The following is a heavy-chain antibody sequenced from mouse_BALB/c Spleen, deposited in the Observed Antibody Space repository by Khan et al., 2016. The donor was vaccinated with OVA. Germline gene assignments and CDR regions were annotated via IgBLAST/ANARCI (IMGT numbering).Heavy chain of an antibody. J-gene: IGHJ3*01. Sequence: VQLQQSGAELARPGASVKMSCKASGYTFISYTIHWIKQRPGQGLEWIGYINPSNGYTNYNQKFKDKATLTTDKSSTTAYLQLSSLTSDDSAVYNCVRDGAYHRNDGWFAYWGQGTLVTVSA. CDR3: VRDGAYHRNDGWFAY. D-gene: IGHD2-14*01. CDR2: INPSNGYT. CDR1: GYTFISYT. V-gene: IGHV1-4*01.